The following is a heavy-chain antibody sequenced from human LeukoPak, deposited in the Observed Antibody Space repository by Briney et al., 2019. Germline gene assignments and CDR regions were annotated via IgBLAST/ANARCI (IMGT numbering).Heavy chain of an antibody. V-gene: IGHV3-48*02. CDR2: ISVSGSTT. Sequence: GGSLRLSCAASAASGFSFSTYDMNWVRQAPGKGLEWITYISVSGSTTYYAGSVKGRFTISRDRAKTSLYLQMNNLRDEDTAVYYCASGYTYGFAYWGQGTLVTVSS. CDR1: GFSFSTYD. CDR3: ASGYTYGFAY. D-gene: IGHD5-18*01. J-gene: IGHJ4*02.